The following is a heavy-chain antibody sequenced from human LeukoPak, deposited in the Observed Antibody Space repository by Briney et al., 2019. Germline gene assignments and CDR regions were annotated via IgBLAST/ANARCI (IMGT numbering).Heavy chain of an antibody. J-gene: IGHJ2*01. Sequence: SETLSLTCTVSGGSINDNYWTWIRQPPGKGLERIGYVYSNGNTNYNPSLKSRVTMSIDTSKNQFSLKVTSVTAADTAVYYCASGTFDGPLYGTYWYFHVWGRGTLVTVCS. CDR1: GGSINDNY. D-gene: IGHD3-16*01. CDR2: VYSNGNT. CDR3: ASGTFDGPLYGTYWYFHV. V-gene: IGHV4-59*01.